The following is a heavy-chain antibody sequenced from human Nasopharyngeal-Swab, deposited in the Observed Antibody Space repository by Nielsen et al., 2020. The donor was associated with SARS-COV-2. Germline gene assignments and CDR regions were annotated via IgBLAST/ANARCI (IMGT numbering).Heavy chain of an antibody. J-gene: IGHJ6*03. CDR3: ARGPNMLLWFGEGYMDV. D-gene: IGHD3-10*01. Sequence: GGSLRLSCAASGFTVSSNYMSWVRQAPGKGLEWVSVIYSGGSTYYAASVKGRFTISRDNSKNTLYLQMNSLRAEDTAVYYCARGPNMLLWFGEGYMDVWGKGTTVTVSS. CDR2: IYSGGST. V-gene: IGHV3-53*01. CDR1: GFTVSSNY.